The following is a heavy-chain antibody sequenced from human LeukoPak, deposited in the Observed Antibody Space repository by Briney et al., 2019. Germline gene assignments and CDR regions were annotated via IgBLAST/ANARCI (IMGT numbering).Heavy chain of an antibody. CDR3: ARDRGDYYGSGSYYNPFDY. V-gene: IGHV1-69*06. CDR2: IIPIFGKA. CDR1: GGTFSSYA. J-gene: IGHJ4*02. D-gene: IGHD3-10*01. Sequence: ASVKVSCKASGGTFSSYAISWVRQAPGQGLEWMGGIIPIFGKANYAQKFQGRVTITADKSTSTAYMELSSLRSDDTAVYYCARDRGDYYGSGSYYNPFDYWGQGTLVTVSS.